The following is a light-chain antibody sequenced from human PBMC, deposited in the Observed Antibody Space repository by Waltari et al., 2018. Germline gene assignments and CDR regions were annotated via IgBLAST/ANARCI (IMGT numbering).Light chain of an antibody. CDR2: AAS. CDR1: QGIANH. J-gene: IGKJ4*01. V-gene: IGKV1-16*02. CDR3: QQYNSFPVT. Sequence: DIQMTQSPSPLSASVGDAGTTTCRASQGIANHLAWFQQKPGKAPKSLIYAASSLQSGVPSKFSGSGSVTDFTLTITNLQPEDFATYYCQQYNSFPVTFGGGTKVEIK.